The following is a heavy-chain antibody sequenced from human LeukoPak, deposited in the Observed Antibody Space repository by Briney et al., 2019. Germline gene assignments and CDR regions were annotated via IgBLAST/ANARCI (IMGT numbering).Heavy chain of an antibody. CDR2: IKSDGSTT. D-gene: IGHD5-18*01. CDR1: GFTFSSYW. CDR3: ARVVDTHFDY. J-gene: IGHJ4*02. Sequence: GGSLRLSCAASGFTFSSYWMHWVCQAPGKGLVWVSRIKSDGSTTTYADSVKGRFTISRDNAKNTLYLQMNSLRAEDTAVYYCARVVDTHFDYWGQGTLVTVSS. V-gene: IGHV3-74*01.